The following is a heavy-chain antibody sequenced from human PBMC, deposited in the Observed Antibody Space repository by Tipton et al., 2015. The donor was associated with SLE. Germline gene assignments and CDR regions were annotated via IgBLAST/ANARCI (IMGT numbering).Heavy chain of an antibody. CDR1: GGSISSHY. CDR3: ARERGVFDSYDAFDI. Sequence: PGLVKPSETLSLTCTVSGGSISSHYWSWIRQPPGKGLEWIGYIYYSGSTNYNPSLKSRVTISVDTSKNQFSLKLSSVTAADTAVYYCARERGVFDSYDAFDIWGQGTMVTVSS. CDR2: IYYSGST. J-gene: IGHJ3*02. V-gene: IGHV4-59*11. D-gene: IGHD3-22*01.